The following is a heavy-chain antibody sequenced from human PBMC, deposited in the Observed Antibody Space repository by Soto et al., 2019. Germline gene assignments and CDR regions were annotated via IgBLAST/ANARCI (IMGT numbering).Heavy chain of an antibody. J-gene: IGHJ6*02. CDR3: ASRYCTNGVCYYYGMDV. CDR2: IIPIFGTA. CDR1: GGTFSSYA. D-gene: IGHD2-8*01. V-gene: IGHV1-69*13. Sequence: ASVKVSCKAPGGTFSSYAISWVRQAPGQGLEWMGGIIPIFGTANYAQKFQGRVTITADESTSTAYMELSSLRSEDTAVYYCASRYCTNGVCYYYGMDVWGQGTTVTVSS.